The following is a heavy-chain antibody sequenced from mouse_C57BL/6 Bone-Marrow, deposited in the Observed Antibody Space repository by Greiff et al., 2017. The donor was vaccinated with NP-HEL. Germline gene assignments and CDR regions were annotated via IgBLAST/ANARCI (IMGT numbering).Heavy chain of an antibody. CDR3: ARVIYYDYNCDY. Sequence: VQLQQPGAELVKPGASVKLSCKASGYTFTSYWMHWVKQRPGQGLEWIGMIHPNSGSTNYNEKFKSKATLTVDKSSSTAYMQLSSLTSEDSAVYYCARVIYYDYNCDYWGQGTTLTVSS. CDR1: GYTFTSYW. CDR2: IHPNSGST. D-gene: IGHD2-4*01. V-gene: IGHV1-64*01. J-gene: IGHJ2*01.